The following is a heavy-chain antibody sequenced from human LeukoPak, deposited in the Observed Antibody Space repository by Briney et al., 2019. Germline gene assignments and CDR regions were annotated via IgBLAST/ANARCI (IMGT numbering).Heavy chain of an antibody. CDR3: ARFPPSGPVYGSGSYPFDY. J-gene: IGHJ4*02. CDR1: GGSFSGYY. CDR2: INHSGST. V-gene: IGHV4-34*01. D-gene: IGHD3-10*01. Sequence: SETLSLTCAVYGGSFSGYYWSWIRQPPGKGLEWIGEINHSGSTNYNPSLKSQVTISVDTSKNQFSLKLSSVTAADTAVYYCARFPPSGPVYGSGSYPFDYWGQGTLVTVSS.